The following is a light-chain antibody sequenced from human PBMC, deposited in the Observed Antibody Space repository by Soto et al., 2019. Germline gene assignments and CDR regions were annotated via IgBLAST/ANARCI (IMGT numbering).Light chain of an antibody. V-gene: IGKV3-15*01. Sequence: EIVLTQSPGTLSVSPGDRVTLSCRASQSVDINLAWYQQRAGQAPRLLVYGASTKATDMPGRFSGSGSGTEFTLTISSLQSEDCAVYYCQQYDDWPPMYTVGQGTKVDIK. CDR2: GAS. CDR3: QQYDDWPPMYT. CDR1: QSVDIN. J-gene: IGKJ2*01.